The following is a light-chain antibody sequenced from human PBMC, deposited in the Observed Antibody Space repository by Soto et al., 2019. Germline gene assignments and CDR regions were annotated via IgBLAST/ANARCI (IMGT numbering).Light chain of an antibody. V-gene: IGKV3-20*01. CDR2: GAS. CDR1: QSVASNY. Sequence: EIVLTQSPGTLSLSLGDRATLSCWASQSVASNYLAWYQQRPGQAPRLLIYGASTRATGVPDRFSGSGSGTDFTLTISRLEPEDFAVYFCQKYAASPLTFGGGTKVEIK. CDR3: QKYAASPLT. J-gene: IGKJ4*01.